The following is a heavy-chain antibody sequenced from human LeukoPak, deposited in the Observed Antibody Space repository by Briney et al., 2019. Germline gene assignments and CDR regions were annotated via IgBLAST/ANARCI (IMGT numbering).Heavy chain of an antibody. CDR3: TRVQVGVSLRCWFDA. D-gene: IGHD1-26*01. V-gene: IGHV3-72*01. Sequence: GGSLTLSCAASGFTFSDFYMDWVRQAAGKGRAGVGRIRKRLNSYTTDYAASVKGRLIISRDDSKNSLFLQMNTLKTEGTAMYYCTRVQVGVSLRCWFDAWGQGTPVTVSS. J-gene: IGHJ5*02. CDR2: IRKRLNSYTT. CDR1: GFTFSDFY.